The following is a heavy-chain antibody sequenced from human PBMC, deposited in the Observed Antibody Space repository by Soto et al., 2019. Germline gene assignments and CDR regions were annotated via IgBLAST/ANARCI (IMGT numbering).Heavy chain of an antibody. D-gene: IGHD3-16*02. CDR2: INHSGST. CDR1: GLSFSGYY. J-gene: IGHJ6*02. CDR3: AREIYVWGSYRNDSSYSGMDA. V-gene: IGHV4-34*01. Sequence: SETLSLTCAVYGLSFSGYYWSGIRQPPGKGLEWIGEINHSGSTNYNPSLKSRVTISVDTSKNQFSLKLSSVTAADTAVYYCAREIYVWGSYRNDSSYSGMDALGQETTVTISS.